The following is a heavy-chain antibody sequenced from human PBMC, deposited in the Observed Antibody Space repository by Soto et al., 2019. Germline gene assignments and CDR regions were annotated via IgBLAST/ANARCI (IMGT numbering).Heavy chain of an antibody. Sequence: EVQLVESGGGLVQPGGSLRLSCAASGFTFRTYWMTWVRQAPGQGLEWVANIKKDGSEKYYVDSVKGRFTISRDNAKNSLYLQLNSLRAEDTAMYYWARGNWEGVTYFFDYWGQGTLVTVSS. V-gene: IGHV3-7*01. CDR2: IKKDGSEK. D-gene: IGHD2-21*02. CDR1: GFTFRTYW. CDR3: ARGNWEGVTYFFDY. J-gene: IGHJ4*02.